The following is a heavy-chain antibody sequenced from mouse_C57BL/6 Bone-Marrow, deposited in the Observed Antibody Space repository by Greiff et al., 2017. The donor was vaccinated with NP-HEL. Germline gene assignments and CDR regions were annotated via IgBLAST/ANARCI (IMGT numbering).Heavy chain of an antibody. CDR2: IYPRSGNT. CDR3: AKYYGNYVGFAY. V-gene: IGHV1-81*01. D-gene: IGHD2-1*01. J-gene: IGHJ3*01. CDR1: GYTFTSYG. Sequence: VQLQESGAELARPGASVKLSCKASGYTFTSYGISWVKQRTGQGLEWIGEIYPRSGNTYYNEKFKGKATLTADKSSSTAYMELRSLTSEDSAVYFCAKYYGNYVGFAYWGQGTLVTVSA.